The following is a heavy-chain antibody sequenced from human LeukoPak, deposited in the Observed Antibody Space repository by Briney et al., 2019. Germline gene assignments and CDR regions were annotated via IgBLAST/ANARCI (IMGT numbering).Heavy chain of an antibody. CDR3: ARQLSNYDAFDI. J-gene: IGHJ3*02. V-gene: IGHV4-39*01. Sequence: SETLSLTCTVSDGSISSSSYYWGWIRQPPGKGLEWIGSIYYSGSTYYNSSLKSRVTISVDTSKNQFSLKLSSVTAADTTVYYCARQLSNYDAFDIWGQGTMVTVSS. CDR1: DGSISSSSYY. D-gene: IGHD4-11*01. CDR2: IYYSGST.